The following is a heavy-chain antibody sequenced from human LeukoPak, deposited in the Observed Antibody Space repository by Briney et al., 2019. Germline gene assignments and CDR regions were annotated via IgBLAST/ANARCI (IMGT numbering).Heavy chain of an antibody. CDR1: GFTFSSYS. CDR2: ISSGGNVE. Sequence: PGGSLRLSCAASGFTFSSYSMNWGRQAPGEGLEWVAHISSGGNVEYYLDSVRGRFTMSRDNAKSLLFLQMNSLRAEDTAVYYCARDTLNGPFVISLDYWGQGALVTVSS. D-gene: IGHD3-9*01. CDR3: ARDTLNGPFVISLDY. V-gene: IGHV3-48*04. J-gene: IGHJ4*02.